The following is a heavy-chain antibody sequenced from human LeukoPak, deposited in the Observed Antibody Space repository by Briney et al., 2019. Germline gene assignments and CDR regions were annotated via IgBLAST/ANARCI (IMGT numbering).Heavy chain of an antibody. J-gene: IGHJ4*02. V-gene: IGHV3-74*01. D-gene: IGHD1-26*01. CDR3: AKARWSYSFDY. CDR2: INSDGSST. CDR1: GFTFSNYW. Sequence: TGGSLRLSCAASGFTFSNYWMHWVRQGPGKGLVWVSRINSDGSSTRYADSVKGRFTISRDNAKNTLYLQMNSLRGDDTAVYYCAKARWSYSFDYWGQGTLVTVSS.